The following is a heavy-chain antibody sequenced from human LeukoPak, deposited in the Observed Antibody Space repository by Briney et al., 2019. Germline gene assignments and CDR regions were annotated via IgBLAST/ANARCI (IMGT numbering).Heavy chain of an antibody. D-gene: IGHD2-15*01. CDR2: IYYSGST. V-gene: IGHV4-39*07. CDR3: AAVGYCSGGSCYPDYYGMDV. CDR1: GGSISSSSYY. Sequence: SETLSLTCTVSGGSISSSSYYWGWIRQPPGKGLEWIGSIYYSGSTYYNPSLKSRVTISVDTSKNQFSLKLSSVTAADTAVYYCAAVGYCSGGSCYPDYYGMDVWGQGTTVTVSS. J-gene: IGHJ6*02.